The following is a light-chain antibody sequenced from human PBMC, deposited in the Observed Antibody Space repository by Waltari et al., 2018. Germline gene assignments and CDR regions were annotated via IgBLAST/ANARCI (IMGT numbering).Light chain of an antibody. Sequence: DIQMTQSPSSLSASVGDRVTITCRASQGINNYLAWFQQKPGKAPKLLIYDASTLQSGVPSRFSGSGSGTDFTLTISSLQPEDFATYHCQQSDSMPFTFGGGTKVEIK. CDR3: QQSDSMPFT. J-gene: IGKJ4*01. CDR2: DAS. CDR1: QGINNY. V-gene: IGKV1-16*01.